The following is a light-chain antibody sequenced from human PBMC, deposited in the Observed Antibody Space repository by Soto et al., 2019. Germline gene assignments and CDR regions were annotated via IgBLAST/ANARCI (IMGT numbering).Light chain of an antibody. J-gene: IGLJ1*01. V-gene: IGLV1-40*01. CDR3: QSYDSSLSDLV. CDR1: SSNIGAGYD. Sequence: QSVLTQPPSVSGAPGQRVTISCTGSSSNIGAGYDVHWYQQLPGAAPKLLIYGNYNRPSGVPDRFSGSKSGTSASLAITGLQAEDEADYYCQSYDSSLSDLVFGTGTKVTVL. CDR2: GNY.